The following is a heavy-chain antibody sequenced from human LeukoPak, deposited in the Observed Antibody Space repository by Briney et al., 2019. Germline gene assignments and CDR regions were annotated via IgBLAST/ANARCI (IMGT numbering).Heavy chain of an antibody. Sequence: GGSLRLSCAASGFTFSSYWMHWVRQAPGKGLESVAAISSNGGSTYYASSIKGRFTVSRDNSKNTMYLEMGNLRAEDMAVYFCARLEYSASSAYPIWGQGTLVTVSS. V-gene: IGHV3-64*01. J-gene: IGHJ3*02. D-gene: IGHD3-22*01. CDR3: ARLEYSASSAYPI. CDR1: GFTFSSYW. CDR2: ISSNGGST.